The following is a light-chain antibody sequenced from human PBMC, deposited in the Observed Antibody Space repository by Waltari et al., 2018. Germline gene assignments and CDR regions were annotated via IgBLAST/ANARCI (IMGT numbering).Light chain of an antibody. V-gene: IGKV1-12*01. J-gene: IGKJ2*03. CDR1: QDIRVW. Sequence: DIQMTQSPSSVSASVGDRVTITCRASQDIRVWLTWYQQKPGKAPNLLIYAASSLQTGVPSRFSGSGSGTDFTLTITSLQPEDFATYYCQQTNSFPYSFGQGTKLEIK. CDR2: AAS. CDR3: QQTNSFPYS.